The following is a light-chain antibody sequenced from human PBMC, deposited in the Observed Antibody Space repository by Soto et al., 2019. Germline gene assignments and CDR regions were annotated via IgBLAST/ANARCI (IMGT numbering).Light chain of an antibody. J-gene: IGLJ1*01. CDR3: SSYTSSTTLYV. CDR1: SSDVGNYNY. V-gene: IGLV2-14*03. CDR2: DVS. Sequence: QSALTQPASVAGSPGQSITISCTAASSDVGNYNYVSWYQQHPGKAPKLIIYDVSNRPSGVSNRFSGSKSGNTASLTISGLQAEDEADYYCSSYTSSTTLYVFGTGTKGTVL.